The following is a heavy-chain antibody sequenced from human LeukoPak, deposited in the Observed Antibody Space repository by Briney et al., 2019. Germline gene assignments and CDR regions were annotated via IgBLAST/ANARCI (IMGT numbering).Heavy chain of an antibody. V-gene: IGHV3-9*01. CDR1: GFTFDDNA. CDR2: ISWNSGSI. D-gene: IGHD3-10*02. Sequence: GGSLRLSCAASGFTFDDNAMHWVRQAPGKGLEWVSGISWNSGSIGYADSVKGRFTISRDNAKNSLYLQMNSLRAEDTAVYYCAELGITMIGGVWGKGTTVTISS. J-gene: IGHJ6*04. CDR3: AELGITMIGGV.